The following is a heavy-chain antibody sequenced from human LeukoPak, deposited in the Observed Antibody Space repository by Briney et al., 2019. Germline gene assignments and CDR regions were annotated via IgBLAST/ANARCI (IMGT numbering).Heavy chain of an antibody. CDR1: GYTFTGYY. CDR2: INPNSGGT. V-gene: IGHV1-2*02. CDR3: ARGGVVVVAATFYYYYGMDV. Sequence: EASVKVSCKASGYTFTGYYMHWVRQAPGQGLEWMGWINPNSGGTNYAQKFQGRVTMTRDTSISTAYMELSRLRSDDTAVYYCARGGVVVVAATFYYYYGMDVWGQGTTVTVSS. D-gene: IGHD2-15*01. J-gene: IGHJ6*02.